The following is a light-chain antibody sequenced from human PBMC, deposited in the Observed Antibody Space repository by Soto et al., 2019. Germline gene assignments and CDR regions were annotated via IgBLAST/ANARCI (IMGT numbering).Light chain of an antibody. CDR2: AAT. CDR1: QGIRND. CDR3: LQDYNYPRT. J-gene: IGKJ2*01. V-gene: IGKV1-6*01. Sequence: AIQMTQSPSSLSASVGDRVTITCRASQGIRNDLGWYQQKPGKAPKLLIYAATSLQSGVPSRFSGSRSGTDFTLTISSLQPEDFATYYCLQDYNYPRTFGQGTKLEIK.